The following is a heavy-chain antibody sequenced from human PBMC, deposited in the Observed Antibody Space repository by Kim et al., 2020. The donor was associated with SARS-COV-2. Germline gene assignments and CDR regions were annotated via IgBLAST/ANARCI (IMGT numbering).Heavy chain of an antibody. CDR2: ISSSTSTI. Sequence: GGSLRLSRAASGFIFSSYSMDWVRQAPGKGLQWVSYISSSTSTIYYADSVKGRVTIYRDNAGNSLYLQMNSLRDEDTAVYYCARVGRSSVSMDVWGQGTTVTVSS. CDR3: ARVGRSSVSMDV. J-gene: IGHJ6*02. V-gene: IGHV3-48*02. CDR1: GFIFSSYS. D-gene: IGHD6-25*01.